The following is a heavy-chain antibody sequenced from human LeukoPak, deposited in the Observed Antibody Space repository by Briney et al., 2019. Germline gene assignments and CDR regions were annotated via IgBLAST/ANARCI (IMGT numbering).Heavy chain of an antibody. CDR1: GFTFSSYG. Sequence: GGSLRLSCAASGFTFSSYGMHWVRQAPGKGLEWVAVISYDGSNKYYADSVKGRFTISRDNSKNTLYLQMNSLRAEDTAVYYCARGLPCRTSCPWYFDYWGQGTLVTVSS. CDR3: ARGLPCRTSCPWYFDY. CDR2: ISYDGSNK. V-gene: IGHV3-30*03. J-gene: IGHJ4*02. D-gene: IGHD2-2*01.